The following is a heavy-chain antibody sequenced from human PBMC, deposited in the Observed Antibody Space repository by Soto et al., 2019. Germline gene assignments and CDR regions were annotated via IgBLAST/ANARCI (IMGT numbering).Heavy chain of an antibody. CDR3: AREEDSSSSEGGGMDV. J-gene: IGHJ6*02. Sequence: QVQLVESGGGVVQPGRSLRLSCAASGFTFSSYAMHWVRQAPGKGLERVAVISYDGSNKYYADYVKGRFTISRDNSKNTVYVQMNSLRGEDTAVYYCAREEDSSSSEGGGMDVWGQGTTVTVSS. V-gene: IGHV3-30-3*01. CDR1: GFTFSSYA. CDR2: ISYDGSNK. D-gene: IGHD6-6*01.